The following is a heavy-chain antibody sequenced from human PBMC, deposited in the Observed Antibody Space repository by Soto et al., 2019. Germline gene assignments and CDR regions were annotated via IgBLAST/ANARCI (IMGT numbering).Heavy chain of an antibody. D-gene: IGHD3-16*01. CDR1: GFTFDDYA. CDR2: ISWNSGSI. Sequence: GGSLRLSCAASGFTFDDYAMHWVRQAPGKGLEWVSGISWNSGSIDYADSVKGRFTISRDNSKNTLYLQMNSLRAEDTAFYYCSKFTVRYDYVPRYYFAYWGQGTLVTVSS. J-gene: IGHJ4*02. CDR3: SKFTVRYDYVPRYYFAY. V-gene: IGHV3-9*01.